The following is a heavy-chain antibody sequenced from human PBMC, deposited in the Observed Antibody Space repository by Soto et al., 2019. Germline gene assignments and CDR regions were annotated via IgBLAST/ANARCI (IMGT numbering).Heavy chain of an antibody. D-gene: IGHD1-1*01. Sequence: EVQLVESGGGLVQPGRSLRLCCAASEFTFEDYAMHWVRQAPGKGLEWVSGISWNSGTLVYADSVKGRFTISRDNAKNSLFLQMNSLRAEDTALYFCAKGRTRPLQLGSFGDNAFDVWGQGTMVTVSS. J-gene: IGHJ3*01. V-gene: IGHV3-9*01. CDR2: ISWNSGTL. CDR3: AKGRTRPLQLGSFGDNAFDV. CDR1: EFTFEDYA.